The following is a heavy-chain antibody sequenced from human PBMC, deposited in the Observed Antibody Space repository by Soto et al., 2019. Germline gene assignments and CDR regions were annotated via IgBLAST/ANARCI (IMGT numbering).Heavy chain of an antibody. CDR2: ISGSGGIT. Sequence: VQLLESGGGLVQPGGSLRLSCAAPGFTFSRYAMSSVRQAPGQWLEWVAGISGSGGITHYADSVKGRFTISRDTSRNTLHLQRISLRAEDTGVYYCAKDLGYGSSWRYALDMWGQGTLVTVSS. J-gene: IGHJ3*02. V-gene: IGHV3-23*01. D-gene: IGHD6-13*01. CDR1: GFTFSRYA. CDR3: AKDLGYGSSWRYALDM.